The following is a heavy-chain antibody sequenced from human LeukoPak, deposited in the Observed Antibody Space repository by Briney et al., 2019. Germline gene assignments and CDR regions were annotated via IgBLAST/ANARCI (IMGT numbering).Heavy chain of an antibody. V-gene: IGHV4-59*05. CDR3: ASSQLDFVDY. D-gene: IGHD6-6*01. J-gene: IGHJ4*02. CDR1: GGSISSYY. Sequence: SETLSLTCTVSGGSISSYYWSWIRQPPGKGLEWIGSIYYSGSTYYNPSLKSRVTISVDTSKNQFSPKLSSVTAADTAVYYCASSQLDFVDYWGQGTLVTVSS. CDR2: IYYSGST.